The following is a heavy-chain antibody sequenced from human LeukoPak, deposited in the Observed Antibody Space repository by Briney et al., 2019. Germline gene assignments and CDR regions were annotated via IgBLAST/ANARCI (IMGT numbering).Heavy chain of an antibody. CDR2: IYYSGST. V-gene: IGHV4-59*01. J-gene: IGHJ5*02. Sequence: PSETLSLTCTVSGGSISSYYWCWIRQSPGKGLEWIGYIYYSGSTNYNPSLKSRVTISVDTSKNQFSLKLSSVTAADTAVYYCARTPRITIFGVVNNWFDPWGQGTLVTVSS. CDR1: GGSISSYY. D-gene: IGHD3-3*01. CDR3: ARTPRITIFGVVNNWFDP.